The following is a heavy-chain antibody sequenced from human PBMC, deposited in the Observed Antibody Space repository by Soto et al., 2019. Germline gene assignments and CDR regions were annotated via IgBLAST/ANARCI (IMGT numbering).Heavy chain of an antibody. Sequence: ASVKVSCKVSGYTLTELSMHWVRQAPGKGLEWMGGFDPEDGETIYAQKFQGRVTMTEDTSTDTAYMELSSLRSGDTAVYYCATKAMVAATLPLDWGQGTLVTVSS. CDR3: ATKAMVAATLPLD. CDR2: FDPEDGET. J-gene: IGHJ4*02. D-gene: IGHD2-15*01. V-gene: IGHV1-24*01. CDR1: GYTLTELS.